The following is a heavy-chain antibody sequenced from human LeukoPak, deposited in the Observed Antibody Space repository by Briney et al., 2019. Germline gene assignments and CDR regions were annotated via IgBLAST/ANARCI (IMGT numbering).Heavy chain of an antibody. J-gene: IGHJ6*03. V-gene: IGHV4-34*01. CDR2: INHSGST. CDR3: ARPYRYCSSTSCYFYYYMDV. D-gene: IGHD2-2*01. CDR1: GGSFSGYY. Sequence: SETLSLTCAVYGGSFSGYYWSWIRQPPGKGLEWIGEINHSGSTNYNPSLKSRVTISVDTSKNQFSLKLSSVTAADTAVYYCARPYRYCSSTSCYFYYYMDVWGKGTTVTISS.